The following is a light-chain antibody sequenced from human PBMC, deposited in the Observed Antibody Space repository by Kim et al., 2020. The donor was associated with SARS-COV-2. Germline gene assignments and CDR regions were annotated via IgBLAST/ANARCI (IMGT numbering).Light chain of an antibody. CDR3: QRYSDWPYT. CDR2: AAS. CDR1: QSGSSN. Sequence: SVSPGERATLSCRASQSGSSNVAWYQQKPGQAPRLLIYAASTRATGIPDRFSGSGSGTEFTLTISSLQSEDFAVYYCQRYSDWPYTFGPGTKLEI. J-gene: IGKJ2*01. V-gene: IGKV3-15*01.